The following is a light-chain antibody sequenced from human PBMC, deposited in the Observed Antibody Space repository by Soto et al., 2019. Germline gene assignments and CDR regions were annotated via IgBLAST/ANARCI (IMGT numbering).Light chain of an antibody. J-gene: IGKJ2*01. V-gene: IGKV3-20*01. CDR1: QSVSSSY. Sequence: EIVLTQSPGTLSLSPGERATLSCRASQSVSSSYLAWYQQKPGHAPRLLIYGASSRATGIPDRFSGSGSGTDFALTISRLELEDVAVYYCQQYGSSLPMYTFGQGTKLEIK. CDR2: GAS. CDR3: QQYGSSLPMYT.